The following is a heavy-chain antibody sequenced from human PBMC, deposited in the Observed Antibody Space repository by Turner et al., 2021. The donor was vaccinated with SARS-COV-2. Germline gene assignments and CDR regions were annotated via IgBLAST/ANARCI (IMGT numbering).Heavy chain of an antibody. CDR3: AKDAIPAAGKLNSYFDY. D-gene: IGHD6-13*01. V-gene: IGHV3-30*18. CDR1: GFTFSSYG. CDR2: ISYDGSEK. Sequence: QVQLVQSGGGVVQPGRSLRLSCAASGFTFSSYGIHWVRQAPGKGLEWAAVISYDGSEKYYADSVKGRFTISRDNSKNTLYLQMSSLRPDDTAVYYCAKDAIPAAGKLNSYFDYWGQGTLVTVSS. J-gene: IGHJ4*02.